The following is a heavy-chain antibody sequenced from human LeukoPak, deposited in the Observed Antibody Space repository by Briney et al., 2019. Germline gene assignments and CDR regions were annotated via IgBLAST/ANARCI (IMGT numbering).Heavy chain of an antibody. CDR1: GGSFSGYY. CDR2: INHSGST. V-gene: IGHV4-34*01. J-gene: IGHJ4*02. CDR3: ARGYGVVDY. D-gene: IGHD3-16*01. Sequence: SETLSLTCAVYGGSFSGYYWSWIRQPPGKGLEWIGEINHSGSTNYNPSLKSRVTISVDTSKNQFSLKLSSVTAADTAVYYCARGYGVVDYWGQGTLVTVSS.